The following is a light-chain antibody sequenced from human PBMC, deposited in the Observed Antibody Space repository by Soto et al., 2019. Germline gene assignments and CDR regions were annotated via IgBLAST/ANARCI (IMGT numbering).Light chain of an antibody. Sequence: QSVLTQPASVSGSPGQSITISCTGTSSDVGGSKLVSWYHHHPGKAPKLIIYEDTKRPSGVSTRFSGSKSGNTASLTISGLQAEDEADDSCCSYATGATWVFGGGTKLTVL. J-gene: IGLJ3*02. CDR2: EDT. CDR1: SSDVGGSKL. V-gene: IGLV2-23*01. CDR3: CSYATGATWV.